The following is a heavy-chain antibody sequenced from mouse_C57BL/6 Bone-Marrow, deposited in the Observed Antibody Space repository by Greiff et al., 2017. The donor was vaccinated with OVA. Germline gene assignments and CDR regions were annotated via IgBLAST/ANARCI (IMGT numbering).Heavy chain of an antibody. CDR3: ARSPRDFDY. Sequence: QVQLQQSGAELVRPGASVTLSCKASGYTFTDYEMHWVKQTPVHGLEWIGAIDPETGGTAYNQKFKGKAILTADKSSSTAYMELRSLTSEDSAVYYCARSPRDFDYWGQGTTLTVSS. J-gene: IGHJ2*01. V-gene: IGHV1-15*01. CDR2: IDPETGGT. CDR1: GYTFTDYE.